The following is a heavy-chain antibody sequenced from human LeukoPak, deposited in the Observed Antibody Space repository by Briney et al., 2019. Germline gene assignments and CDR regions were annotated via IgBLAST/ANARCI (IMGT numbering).Heavy chain of an antibody. Sequence: ASVKVSCKASGYTFTGYYMHWVRQAPGQGLEWMGWINPSSGGTNYAQKFQGRVTMTRDTSISTAYMELSRLRSDDTAVYYCARRGSYCSSTSCYLLGFDPWGQGTLVTVSS. D-gene: IGHD2-2*01. J-gene: IGHJ5*02. CDR3: ARRGSYCSSTSCYLLGFDP. CDR2: INPSSGGT. CDR1: GYTFTGYY. V-gene: IGHV1-2*02.